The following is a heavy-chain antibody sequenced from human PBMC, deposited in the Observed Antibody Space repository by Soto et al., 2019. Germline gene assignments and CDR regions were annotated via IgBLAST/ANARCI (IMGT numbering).Heavy chain of an antibody. CDR2: INHSGVT. V-gene: IGHV4-34*01. CDR3: ARFSGSYYYAMDV. J-gene: IGHJ6*02. Sequence: SATLSLTCAVHGGSFSGYYWSWIRQPPGKGLEWIGEINHSGVTNYKPSLKRRVTISVDTSKNQFSLQLKSVTAADTALYYCARFSGSYYYAMDVWGQGSTVT. D-gene: IGHD6-19*01. CDR1: GGSFSGYY.